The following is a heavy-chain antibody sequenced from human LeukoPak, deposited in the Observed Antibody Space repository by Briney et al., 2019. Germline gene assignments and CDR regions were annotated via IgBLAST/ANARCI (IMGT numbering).Heavy chain of an antibody. J-gene: IGHJ5*02. CDR3: ARAFNYYDSSGYAGSWFDP. Sequence: ASVKVSCKASGYTFTGYYMHWVRQAPGQGLEWMGWINPNSGGTNYAQKFQGSVTMTRDTSISTAYMELSRLRSDDTAVYYCARAFNYYDSSGYAGSWFDPWGQGTLVTVSS. V-gene: IGHV1-2*02. CDR1: GYTFTGYY. CDR2: INPNSGGT. D-gene: IGHD3-22*01.